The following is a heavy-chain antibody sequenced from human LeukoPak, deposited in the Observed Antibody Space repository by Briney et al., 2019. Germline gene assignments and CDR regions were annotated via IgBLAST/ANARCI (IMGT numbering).Heavy chain of an antibody. CDR3: ARVAPYCSSTSCYFNY. CDR2: IIPIFGTA. Sequence: GASVTVSCKASGGTFSSYAISWVRQAPGQGLEWMGGIIPIFGTANYAQKFQGTVTITADKSTSTAYMELSSLRSEDTAVYYCARVAPYCSSTSCYFNYWGQGTLVTVSS. V-gene: IGHV1-69*06. J-gene: IGHJ4*02. CDR1: GGTFSSYA. D-gene: IGHD2-2*01.